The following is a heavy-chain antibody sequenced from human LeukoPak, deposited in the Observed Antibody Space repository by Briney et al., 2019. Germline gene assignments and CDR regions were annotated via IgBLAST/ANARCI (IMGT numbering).Heavy chain of an antibody. J-gene: IGHJ4*02. CDR2: IYNAGATT. D-gene: IGHD2-15*01. CDR3: VRVVAAKETY. CDR1: GFTFSSYA. Sequence: GRSLRLSCAASGFTFSSYAMSWVRRPPGKGLEWVSEIYNAGATTYYGDSVKGRFTISRDNSKNTLYLQMSRLRAEDTAIYYCVRVVAAKETYWGQGILVTVSS. V-gene: IGHV3-23*01.